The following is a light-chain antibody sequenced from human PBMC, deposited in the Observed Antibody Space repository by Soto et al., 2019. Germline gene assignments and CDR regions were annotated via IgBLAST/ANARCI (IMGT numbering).Light chain of an antibody. CDR3: QQLKSYPLS. CDR2: GSS. V-gene: IGKV3-20*01. J-gene: IGKJ4*01. Sequence: EIVLTQSPGTLSLSPGERASLSCRASRSVRSSFLAWYQQIPGQAPRLLMYGSSRLENGVPSRFSGSESGTEFTLTVSSLQPEDFGTYYCQQLKSYPLSFGGGTKVEVK. CDR1: RSVRSSF.